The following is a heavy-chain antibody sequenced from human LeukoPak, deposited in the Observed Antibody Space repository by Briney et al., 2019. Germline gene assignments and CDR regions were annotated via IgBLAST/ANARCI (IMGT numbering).Heavy chain of an antibody. CDR3: ARHYYGSGTDYYFDY. CDR1: GYTLTELS. D-gene: IGHD3-10*01. CDR2: FDPEDGET. J-gene: IGHJ4*02. V-gene: IGHV1-24*01. Sequence: ASVKVSCTVSGYTLTELSMHWVRQAPGKGLEWMGGFDPEDGETIYAQKFQGRVTMTEDTSTDTAYMELSSLRSEDTAVYYCARHYYGSGTDYYFDYWGQGTLVTVSS.